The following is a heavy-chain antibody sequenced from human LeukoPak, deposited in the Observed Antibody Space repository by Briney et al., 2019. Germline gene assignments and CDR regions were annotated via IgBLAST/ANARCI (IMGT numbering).Heavy chain of an antibody. CDR2: IIPIFGTA. D-gene: IGHD3-10*01. Sequence: SVKVSCKVSGYTLTELSMHWVRQAPGKGLEWMGGIIPIFGTANYAQKFQGRVTITADESTSTAYMELSSLRSEDTAVYYCAEGMVRGVITPTSEYYYYYGMDVWGQGTTVTVSS. CDR1: GYTLTELS. CDR3: AEGMVRGVITPTSEYYYYYGMDV. V-gene: IGHV1-69*13. J-gene: IGHJ6*02.